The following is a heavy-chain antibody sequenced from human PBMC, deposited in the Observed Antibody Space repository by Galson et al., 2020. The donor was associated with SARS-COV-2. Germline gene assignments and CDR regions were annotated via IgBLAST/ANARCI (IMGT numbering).Heavy chain of an antibody. CDR1: GFTFSSYA. CDR3: ARPYSGSYHDAFDI. V-gene: IGHV3-30-3*01. Sequence: GESLKISCAASGFTFSSYAMHWVRQAPGKGLEWVAVISYDGSNKYYADSVKGRFTISRDNSKNTLYLQMNSLRAEDTAVYYCARPYSGSYHDAFDIWGQGKMVTVSS. J-gene: IGHJ3*02. CDR2: ISYDGSNK. D-gene: IGHD1-26*01.